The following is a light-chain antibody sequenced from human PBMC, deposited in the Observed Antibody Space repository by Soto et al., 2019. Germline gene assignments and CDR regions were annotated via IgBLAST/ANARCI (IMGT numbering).Light chain of an antibody. CDR3: QQSYSTPLAT. Sequence: DIQMTQSPSSLSASVGDRVTITCRASPSISSYLNWYQQKPGKAPKLLIYAASSLQSGVPSRFSGSGSGTDFTLTISSLQPEDFATYYCQQSYSTPLATFGPGTKVDIK. CDR1: PSISSY. J-gene: IGKJ3*01. CDR2: AAS. V-gene: IGKV1-39*01.